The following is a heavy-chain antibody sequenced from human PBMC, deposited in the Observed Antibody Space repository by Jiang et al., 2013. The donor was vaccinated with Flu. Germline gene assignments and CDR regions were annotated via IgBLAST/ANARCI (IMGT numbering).Heavy chain of an antibody. D-gene: IGHD3-9*01. Sequence: GSGLVKPSQTLSLTCVVSGDSISSHDWWSWVRQSPGEALEWIGEIYHDGSVNYNPSLKSRVTISVDTSKNHFSLQLSSVTAADTAVYYCILNGYYCLDVWGKG. CDR2: IYHDGSV. V-gene: IGHV4/OR15-8*01. J-gene: IGHJ6*03. CDR1: GDSISSHDW. CDR3: ILNGYYCLDV.